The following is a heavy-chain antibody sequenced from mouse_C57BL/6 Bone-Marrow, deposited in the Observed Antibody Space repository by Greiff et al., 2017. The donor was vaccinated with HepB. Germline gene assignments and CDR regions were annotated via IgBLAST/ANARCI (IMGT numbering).Heavy chain of an antibody. CDR3: ARDRVLRGDYFDV. J-gene: IGHJ1*03. CDR1: GFTFSSYA. D-gene: IGHD2-14*01. V-gene: IGHV5-4*01. Sequence: EVKVVESGGGLVKPGGSMKLSCAASGFTFSSYAMSWVRQTPEKRLEWVATISDGGSYTYYPDNVKGRFTISRDNAKNNLYLQMSHLKSEDTAMYYCARDRVLRGDYFDVWGTGTTVTVSS. CDR2: ISDGGSYT.